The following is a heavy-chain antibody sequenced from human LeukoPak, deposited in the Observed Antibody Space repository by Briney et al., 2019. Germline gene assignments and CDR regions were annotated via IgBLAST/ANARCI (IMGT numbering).Heavy chain of an antibody. V-gene: IGHV4-4*02. Sequence: SETLSLTCAVSGGSISSGYWWRWVRQPPGKGLEWIGQIYHGGNTNYIPSLKSRVTISVDKSKNQFSLNLSSVTAADTAVYFCARVGGRFFAYWGQGTLVTVSS. CDR3: ARVGGRFFAY. J-gene: IGHJ4*02. D-gene: IGHD3-10*01. CDR2: IYHGGNT. CDR1: GGSISSGYW.